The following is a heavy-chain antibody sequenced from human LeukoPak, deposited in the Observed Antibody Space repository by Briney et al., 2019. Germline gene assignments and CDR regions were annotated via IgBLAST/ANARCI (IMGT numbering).Heavy chain of an antibody. CDR2: ISGSGGST. Sequence: GGSLRLSCAASGFTFSGYTLNWVRQAPGKGLEWVSAISGSGGSTYYADSVKGRFTISRDNSKNTLYLQMNSLRAEDTAVYYCAKLGDGDYFDYWGQGTLVTVSS. V-gene: IGHV3-23*01. D-gene: IGHD3-16*01. J-gene: IGHJ4*02. CDR3: AKLGDGDYFDY. CDR1: GFTFSGYT.